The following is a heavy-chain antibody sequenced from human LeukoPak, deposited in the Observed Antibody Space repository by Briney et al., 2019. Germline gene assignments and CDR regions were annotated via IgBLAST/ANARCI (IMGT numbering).Heavy chain of an antibody. CDR2: ISYDGSNK. V-gene: IGHV3-30-3*01. J-gene: IGHJ4*02. CDR3: AKDARPSY. CDR1: GFTFSSYA. Sequence: GGSLRLSCAASGFTFSSYAMHWVRQAPGKGLEWVAVISYDGSNKYYADSVKGRFTTSRDNSKNTLYLQMNSLRAEDTAVYYCAKDARPSYWGQGTLVTVSS.